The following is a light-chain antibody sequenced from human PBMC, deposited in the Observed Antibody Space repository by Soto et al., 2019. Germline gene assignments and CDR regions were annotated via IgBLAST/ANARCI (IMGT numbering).Light chain of an antibody. J-gene: IGKJ4*01. CDR2: DIS. CDR1: QSVGSH. Sequence: EIVLTQSPASLSLSPGERATLSCRASQSVGSHFAWYQQKPGQGPRLVIYDISKRATGIPARFSGSGFGTDFTLTISSLEPEDFAVYLCQQRSAWPLTFGGGTKVEI. CDR3: QQRSAWPLT. V-gene: IGKV3-11*01.